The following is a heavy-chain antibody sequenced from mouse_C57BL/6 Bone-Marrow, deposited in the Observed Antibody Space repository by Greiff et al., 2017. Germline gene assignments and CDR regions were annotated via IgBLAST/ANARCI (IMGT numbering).Heavy chain of an antibody. CDR2: IDPENGDT. Sequence: EVQLQQSGAELVRPGASVKLSCTASGFNIKDDYMHWVKQRPEQGLEWIGWIDPENGDTEYASKFQGKATITADTSSNTAYLQLSSQTSEDTAVYYCTTLLRLGYFDYWGQGTTLTVSS. CDR1: GFNIKDDY. J-gene: IGHJ2*01. CDR3: TTLLRLGYFDY. D-gene: IGHD2-4*01. V-gene: IGHV14-4*01.